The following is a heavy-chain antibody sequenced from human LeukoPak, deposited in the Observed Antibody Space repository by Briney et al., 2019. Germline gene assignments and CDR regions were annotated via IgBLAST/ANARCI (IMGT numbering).Heavy chain of an antibody. CDR3: ARDTDYDFWSGYYSSNWFDP. D-gene: IGHD3-3*01. J-gene: IGHJ5*02. Sequence: GASVKVSCKASGYTFTGYYMHWVRQAPGQGLEWMGWINPNSGGTNYAQKFQGRVTMTRDTSISTAYMELSRLRSDDTAVYYCARDTDYDFWSGYYSSNWFDPWGQGTLVTVSS. CDR1: GYTFTGYY. CDR2: INPNSGGT. V-gene: IGHV1-2*02.